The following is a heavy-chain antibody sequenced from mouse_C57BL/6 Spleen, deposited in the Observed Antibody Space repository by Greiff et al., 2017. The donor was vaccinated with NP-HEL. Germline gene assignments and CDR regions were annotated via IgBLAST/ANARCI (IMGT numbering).Heavy chain of an antibody. D-gene: IGHD1-1*01. V-gene: IGHV5-4*01. CDR1: GFTFSSYA. CDR3: ARDYYGSSYFDY. CDR2: ISDGGSYT. J-gene: IGHJ2*01. Sequence: EEQVVESGGGLVKPGGSLKLSCAASGFTFSSYAMSWVRQTPEKRLEWVATISDGGSYTYYPDNVKGRFTISRDNAKNNLYLQMSHLKSEDTAMYYCARDYYGSSYFDYWGQGTTLTVSS.